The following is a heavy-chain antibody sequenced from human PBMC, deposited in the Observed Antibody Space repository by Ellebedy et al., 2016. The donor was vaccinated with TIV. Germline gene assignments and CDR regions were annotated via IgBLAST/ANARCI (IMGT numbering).Heavy chain of an antibody. V-gene: IGHV4-39*07. CDR2: IHYTGST. CDR3: EGSGWFVVDY. J-gene: IGHJ4*02. D-gene: IGHD6-19*01. Sequence: MPSETLSLTCSVSGGSISSSGYYWGWIRQPLGKGLEWIASIHYTGSTYYNPSLKTRVTISIDTSKNQFSLNLNSVTAADTAVYYCEGSGWFVVDYWGQGTPVTVSS. CDR1: GGSISSSGYY.